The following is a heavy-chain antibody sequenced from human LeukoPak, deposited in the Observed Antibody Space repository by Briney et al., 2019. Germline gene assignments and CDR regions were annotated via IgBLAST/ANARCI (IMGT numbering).Heavy chain of an antibody. CDR2: IKQDGSDK. Sequence: PGGSLRLSCAASGFTFSSYWMSWVRQAPGKGLEWVANIKQDGSDKYCVDSVKGRFTISKDNAKSSLYLQMNSLRAEDTAVYYCARAWIELWSHDYWGQGTLVTVSS. D-gene: IGHD5-18*01. CDR1: GFTFSSYW. V-gene: IGHV3-7*03. CDR3: ARAWIELWSHDY. J-gene: IGHJ4*02.